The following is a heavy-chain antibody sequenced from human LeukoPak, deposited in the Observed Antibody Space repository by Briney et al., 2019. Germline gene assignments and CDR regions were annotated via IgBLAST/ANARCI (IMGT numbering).Heavy chain of an antibody. CDR1: SDSIRTTRY. V-gene: IGHV4-39*01. Sequence: PSETLSLTCTVSSDSIRTTRYWGWIRQPHGKGLEWIGAIYFSGSTYHNPSLKSRVMISVDTSRNQFSLKLTSVTAADTAAYYCATQGYNNQAMDDWGQGTTVTVSS. D-gene: IGHD5-24*01. CDR2: IYFSGST. CDR3: ATQGYNNQAMDD. J-gene: IGHJ6*02.